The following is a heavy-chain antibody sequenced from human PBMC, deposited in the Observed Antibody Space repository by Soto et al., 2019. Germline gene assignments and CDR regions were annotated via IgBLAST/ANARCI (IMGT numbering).Heavy chain of an antibody. CDR2: VGPSGAST. CDR1: GTMFGQYA. CDR3: ARCYCGGRTDYYRTFDY. D-gene: IGHD2-21*01. J-gene: IGHJ4*02. V-gene: IGHV3-23*01. Sequence: PGGSLRLSCAASGTMFGQYAMSWVRLAPGKGLEWVSVVGPSGASTFYADSVRGRFTISRDNSENTLYLQMSSLRAADTALYFCARCYCGGRTDYYRTFDYWGPGTLVTVSS.